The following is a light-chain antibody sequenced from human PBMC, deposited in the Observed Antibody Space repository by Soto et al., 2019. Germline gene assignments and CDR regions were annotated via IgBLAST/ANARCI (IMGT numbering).Light chain of an antibody. J-gene: IGLJ2*01. CDR2: EDI. Sequence: QSALTQPPSASGSPGQSVTISCTGSSSDVGGYNCVSWFQQHPGKAPKLMIFEDIKRPSGVPDRFSASKSGNTASLTVSGLQAEDEADYYCSSYGGSDNLIFVGGTKVTV. V-gene: IGLV2-8*01. CDR1: SSDVGGYNC. CDR3: SSYGGSDNLI.